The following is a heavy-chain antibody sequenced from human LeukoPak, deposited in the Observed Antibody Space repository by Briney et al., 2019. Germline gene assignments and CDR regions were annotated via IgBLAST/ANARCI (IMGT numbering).Heavy chain of an antibody. D-gene: IGHD2-15*01. V-gene: IGHV3-73*01. CDR2: IDKKDNLYAT. J-gene: IGHJ5*02. CDR1: GFTFSGSA. CDR3: TRDRGTYNWFDP. Sequence: GGSLRLSCAASGFTFSGSAVHWVRQTSGKGLEWVGHIDKKDNLYATAYAESVKGRFTISRDDSKDTAFLHMDSLKTEDTALYYCTRDRGTYNWFDPWGQGTLVTVSS.